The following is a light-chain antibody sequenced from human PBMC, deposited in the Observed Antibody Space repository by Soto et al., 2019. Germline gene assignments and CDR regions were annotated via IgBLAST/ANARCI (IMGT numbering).Light chain of an antibody. CDR1: QSVLYSSNNKND. CDR2: WAS. V-gene: IGKV4-1*01. Sequence: DIVMTQSPDSLAVSLVESATINCKSSQSVLYSSNNKNDLAWYQQRPGQPPKLLIYWASTRESGVPDRFSGSGSGTDFTLTITSLQAEDVAVYYCQQYESTPPTFGQGTKLEIK. J-gene: IGKJ2*01. CDR3: QQYESTPPT.